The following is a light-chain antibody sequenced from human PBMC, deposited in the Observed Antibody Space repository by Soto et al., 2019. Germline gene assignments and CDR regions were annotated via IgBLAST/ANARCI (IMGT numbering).Light chain of an antibody. V-gene: IGKV1-27*01. CDR2: AAS. Sequence: DIPMTQSPSSLSASVGDRVTITCRASPGISNSLAWYQQKAGKVPKVLIYAASTLQSGVPSRFSGSGSGTDFTLTISSLQPEDVATYYCQRYNSAPFAFGPGTKVDIK. CDR3: QRYNSAPFA. CDR1: PGISNS. J-gene: IGKJ3*01.